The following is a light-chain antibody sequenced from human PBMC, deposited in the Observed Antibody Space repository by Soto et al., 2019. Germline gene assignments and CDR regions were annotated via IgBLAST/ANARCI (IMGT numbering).Light chain of an antibody. J-gene: IGKJ3*01. CDR3: KQYDSSPFT. Sequence: EIVLTQSPGTLSLSPGERATLSCRASQSVSSSYLAWYQQKPGQAPRLLIYGASSRATGIPDRFSGSGSGTDFTLTISRLEPEDFAMYYCKQYDSSPFTFGPGTKVDIK. CDR2: GAS. CDR1: QSVSSSY. V-gene: IGKV3-20*01.